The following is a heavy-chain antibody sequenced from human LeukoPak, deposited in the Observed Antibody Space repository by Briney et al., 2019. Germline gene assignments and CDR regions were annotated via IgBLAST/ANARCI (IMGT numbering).Heavy chain of an antibody. J-gene: IGHJ4*02. D-gene: IGHD3-10*01. CDR2: IIPLLGKA. CDR1: VGTLRSSV. Sequence: GASVNVSCKASVGTLRSSVISWVRQAPGQGLEWMGRIIPLLGKANYAHKFQGRVTITADKFTSTAYMDLSSLNYEDTAVYYCARLPDPGDITRLRGGSEFDYWGRGTLVTVSS. V-gene: IGHV1-69*04. CDR3: ARLPDPGDITRLRGGSEFDY.